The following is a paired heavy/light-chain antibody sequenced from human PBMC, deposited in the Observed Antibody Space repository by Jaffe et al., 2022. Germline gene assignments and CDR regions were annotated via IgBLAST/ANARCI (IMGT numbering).Light chain of an antibody. Sequence: AIQMTQSPSSLSASVGDRVTITCRASQGIRNDLGWYQQKPGKAPKLLIFAASNLQSGVPSRFSGSGSGTDFTLTINSLQPEDFATYYCLQDYSYPFTFGPGTKVDIK. CDR2: AAS. J-gene: IGKJ3*01. CDR1: QGIRND. V-gene: IGKV1-6*01. CDR3: LQDYSYPFT.
Heavy chain of an antibody. CDR3: AKEDRLGCTGGTCYTAEYFHY. CDR1: GFTFSSYG. Sequence: QVQVVESGGGVVQPGGSLRLSCAASGFTFSSYGMHWVRQAPGKGLEWVAFIRYDGSSEYYADSVKGRFTISRDNSKNTLFLQMNSLRAEDAAVYYCAKEDRLGCTGGTCYTAEYFHYWGQGTLVTVSS. J-gene: IGHJ1*01. V-gene: IGHV3-30*02. CDR2: IRYDGSSE. D-gene: IGHD2-8*02.